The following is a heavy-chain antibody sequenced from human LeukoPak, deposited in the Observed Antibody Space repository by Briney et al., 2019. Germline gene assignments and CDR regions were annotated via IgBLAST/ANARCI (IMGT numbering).Heavy chain of an antibody. Sequence: GESLKISCKGSGYIFDNYWIGWVRQMPGKGLEWMGIIYPGDSDTRYSPSFQGQVTISADKSISTAYLQWSSLKASDTAMYYCARRYYYGSGSYHETRFDPWGQGTLVTVSS. V-gene: IGHV5-51*01. CDR3: ARRYYYGSGSYHETRFDP. J-gene: IGHJ5*02. CDR1: GYIFDNYW. D-gene: IGHD3-10*01. CDR2: IYPGDSDT.